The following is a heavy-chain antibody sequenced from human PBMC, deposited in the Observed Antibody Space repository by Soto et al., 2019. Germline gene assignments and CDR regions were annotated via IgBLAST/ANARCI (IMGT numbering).Heavy chain of an antibody. J-gene: IGHJ4*02. Sequence: QVQLVESGGGLVKPGGSLRLSCAASGFTFSDYYMSWIRQAPGKGLEWISYISGSGVTIYYADSVKGRFSVSRDNAQSSLYLQMNSLRAEDTAVYYCVRGGGSSGYVIHWGQGTLVTVSS. V-gene: IGHV3-11*01. CDR3: VRGGGSSGYVIH. CDR2: ISGSGVTI. CDR1: GFTFSDYY. D-gene: IGHD3-16*02.